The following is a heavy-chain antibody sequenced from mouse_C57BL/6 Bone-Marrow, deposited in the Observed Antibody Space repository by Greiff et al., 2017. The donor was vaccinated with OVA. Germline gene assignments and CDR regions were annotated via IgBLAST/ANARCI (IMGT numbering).Heavy chain of an antibody. D-gene: IGHD1-1*01. CDR3: ARFPFYGSSYDPLLSMDY. CDR1: GYTFTSYG. J-gene: IGHJ4*01. Sequence: VQGVESGAELARPGASVKLSCKASGYTFTSYGISWVKQRTGQGLEWIGEIYPRSGNTYYNEKFKGKATLTADKSSSTAYMELRSLTSEDSAVYFCARFPFYGSSYDPLLSMDYWGQGTSVTVSS. V-gene: IGHV1-81*01. CDR2: IYPRSGNT.